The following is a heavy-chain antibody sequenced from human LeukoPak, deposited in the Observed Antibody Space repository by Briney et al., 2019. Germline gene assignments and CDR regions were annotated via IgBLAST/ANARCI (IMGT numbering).Heavy chain of an antibody. CDR3: ASRPSSSSSRDY. CDR1: GYTFSSYE. J-gene: IGHJ4*02. CDR2: ISSSGSTI. D-gene: IGHD6-6*01. V-gene: IGHV3-48*03. Sequence: GGSLRLSCAASGYTFSSYEMNWVRQAPGKGLEWVSYISSSGSTIYYADSVKGRFTISRDNAKNSLYLQMNSLRAEDTAVYYCASRPSSSSSRDYWGQGTLVTVSS.